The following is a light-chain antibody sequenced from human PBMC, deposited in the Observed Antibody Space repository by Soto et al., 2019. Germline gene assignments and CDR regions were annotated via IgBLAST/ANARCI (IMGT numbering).Light chain of an antibody. J-gene: IGLJ1*01. V-gene: IGLV1-40*01. CDR1: SSNIGAGFD. CDR3: QSYDGSLSGYV. Sequence: QSVLTQSPPVSGAPGQRVTISCTGSSSNIGAGFDVHWYQQLPGTAPKLLVFGHSNRPSGVPDRFSGSKSSTSASLAITGLQPEDEADYYCQSYDGSLSGYVFGTGTKVTVL. CDR2: GHS.